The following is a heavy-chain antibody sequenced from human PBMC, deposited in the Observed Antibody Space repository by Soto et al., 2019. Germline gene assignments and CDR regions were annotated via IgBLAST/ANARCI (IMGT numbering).Heavy chain of an antibody. CDR1: GGTFSSYA. CDR2: IIPIFGTA. V-gene: IGHV1-69*13. CDR3: AGGWPAAIGGYYYGMDV. Sequence: VKVSCKASGGTFSSYAISWVRQAPGQGLEWMGGIIPIFGTANYAQKFQGRVTITADESTSTAYMELSGLRSEDTAVYYCAGGWPAAIGGYYYGMDVWGQGTTVTVSS. J-gene: IGHJ6*02. D-gene: IGHD2-2*01.